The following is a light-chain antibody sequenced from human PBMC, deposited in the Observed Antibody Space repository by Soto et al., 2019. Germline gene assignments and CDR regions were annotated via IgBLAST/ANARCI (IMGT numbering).Light chain of an antibody. CDR1: QSISSW. J-gene: IGKJ1*01. Sequence: DIQMTQSPSTLSASVGDRVTITCRASQSISSWLAWYQQKPGKAPKLLIYDASSLESGVPSRFSGSGSGTEFTLTISSLRPDDFATYYCQQYNSYSQGTFGQGTKVDIK. CDR2: DAS. CDR3: QQYNSYSQGT. V-gene: IGKV1-5*01.